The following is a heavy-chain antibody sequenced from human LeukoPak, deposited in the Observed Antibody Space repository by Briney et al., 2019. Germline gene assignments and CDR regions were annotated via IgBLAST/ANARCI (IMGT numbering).Heavy chain of an antibody. CDR3: AGRTSYPVGAIDY. CDR1: GGSISTNNYY. CDR2: ISYSGT. D-gene: IGHD1-26*01. Sequence: SETLSLTCTVSGGSISTNNYYWGWIRQPPGRGLEWIGSISYSGTYYNPSLKSRVTISVDTSKNHFSLNLRSVTAADTAVYYCAGRTSYPVGAIDYWGQGTLVTVSS. J-gene: IGHJ4*02. V-gene: IGHV4-39*01.